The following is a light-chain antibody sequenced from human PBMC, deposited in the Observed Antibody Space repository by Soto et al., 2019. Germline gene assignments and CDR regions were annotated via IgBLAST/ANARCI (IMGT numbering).Light chain of an antibody. Sequence: SYELSQPPSVSLAPGQTARISCGGANIGPRKVHWYQQKPGQAPVLIVYDDSGRPSGIPERFSGSNSGNTATLTISRVEAGDEADYYCQVWNSFSDHPYVFGSVTKLTVL. CDR3: QVWNSFSDHPYV. V-gene: IGLV3-21*02. CDR1: NIGPRK. J-gene: IGLJ1*01. CDR2: DDS.